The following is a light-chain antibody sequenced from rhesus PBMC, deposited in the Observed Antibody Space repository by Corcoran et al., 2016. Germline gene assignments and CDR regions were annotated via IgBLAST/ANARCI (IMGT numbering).Light chain of an antibody. CDR3: QQHKSYPWT. CDR2: AAF. Sequence: DIQMTQSPSSLSASVGDRVTITCQASQGISSWLAWYQQKPGKAPKLLIYAAFSLQSGAPSRFSGSGAGTDFTLTISSLQPDDFATYYCQQHKSYPWTFGQGTKVEIK. V-gene: IGKV1-33*02. J-gene: IGKJ1*01. CDR1: QGISSW.